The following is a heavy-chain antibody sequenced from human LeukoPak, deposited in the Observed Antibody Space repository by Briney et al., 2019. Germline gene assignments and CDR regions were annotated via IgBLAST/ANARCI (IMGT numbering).Heavy chain of an antibody. Sequence: GGSLRLSCAASGFTFNLYWIHWVRQAPGKGLEWLSRISDDGTTTNYADSVKGRFTISRDKDRSSLYLQMNSLAADDTAVYYCARGLALGLTVTPKAFDYWGQGTLVTVSS. CDR3: ARGLALGLTVTPKAFDY. CDR1: GFTFNLYW. V-gene: IGHV3-74*01. J-gene: IGHJ4*02. D-gene: IGHD4-11*01. CDR2: ISDDGTTT.